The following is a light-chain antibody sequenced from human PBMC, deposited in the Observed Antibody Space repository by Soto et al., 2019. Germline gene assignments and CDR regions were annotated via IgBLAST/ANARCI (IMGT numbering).Light chain of an antibody. J-gene: IGKJ1*01. CDR2: NSS. CDR3: QQYRDLPQT. CDR1: QSVRSNY. Sequence: EIVLTQSPGTLSLSPGERATLSCRASQSVRSNYLAWYQQKPGQAPRLLLYNSSTMATGIPDRFSGSGSGTDFTRTISRLEPEDFALYYWQQYRDLPQTFGQGTQVEIK. V-gene: IGKV3-20*01.